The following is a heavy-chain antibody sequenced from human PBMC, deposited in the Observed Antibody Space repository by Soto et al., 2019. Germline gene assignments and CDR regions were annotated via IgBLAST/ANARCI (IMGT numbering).Heavy chain of an antibody. CDR2: LYAGGST. Sequence: EVQLVESGGGLIHPGGSLRLSCVVSGFTVSDYYMIWVRQAPGKGLEWVSVLYAGGSTYYSDSVRGRFTISRDNSNNTLYLQVNSLRTEDTAVYYSARARGSERFAFDDWGQGTLVTVSS. D-gene: IGHD1-26*01. CDR1: GFTVSDYY. J-gene: IGHJ4*02. CDR3: ARARGSERFAFDD. V-gene: IGHV3-53*01.